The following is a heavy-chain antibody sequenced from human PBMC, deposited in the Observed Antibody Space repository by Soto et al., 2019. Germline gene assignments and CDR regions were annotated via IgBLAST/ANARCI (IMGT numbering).Heavy chain of an antibody. CDR3: ARGAVGAIHFYY. D-gene: IGHD1-26*01. V-gene: IGHV4-31*03. Sequence: PSETLSLTCTVSGGSISSGGYYWSWIRQHPGKGLEWIGYIYYSGSTYYNPSLKSRVTISVDTSKNQFSLKLSSATAADTAVYYWARGAVGAIHFYYWGQETVVTVSS. J-gene: IGHJ4*02. CDR2: IYYSGST. CDR1: GGSISSGGYY.